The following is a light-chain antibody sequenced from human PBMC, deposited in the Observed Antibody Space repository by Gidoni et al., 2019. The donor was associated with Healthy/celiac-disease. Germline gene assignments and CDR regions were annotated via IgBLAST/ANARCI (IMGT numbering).Light chain of an antibody. J-gene: IGKJ4*01. CDR1: QSVSSY. V-gene: IGKV3-11*01. CDR2: DAS. Sequence: EIVLTQSPATLSLSPGERATLSCRASQSVSSYLAWYQQKPGQAPRLLIYDASNRATGIPARFSSSGSGTDFTLTISSLEPEDFAVYYCQQRSNWGLTFXGXTKVEIK. CDR3: QQRSNWGLT.